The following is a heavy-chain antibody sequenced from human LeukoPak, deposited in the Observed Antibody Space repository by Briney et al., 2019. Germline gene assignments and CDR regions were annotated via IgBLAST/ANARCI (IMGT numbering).Heavy chain of an antibody. V-gene: IGHV3-30*04. Sequence: GGSLRLSCEASGFTFSSYAMHWVRRAPGKGLEWVAVISSDGRNKYYGDSVKGRFTISRDNSKNTLYLQMNSLRAEDTAVYYCARDGSSSWFDYWGQGTLVTVSS. CDR2: ISSDGRNK. CDR1: GFTFSSYA. D-gene: IGHD6-13*01. J-gene: IGHJ4*02. CDR3: ARDGSSSWFDY.